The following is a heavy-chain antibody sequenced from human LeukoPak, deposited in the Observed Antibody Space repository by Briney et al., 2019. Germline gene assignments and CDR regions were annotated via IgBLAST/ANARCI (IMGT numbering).Heavy chain of an antibody. D-gene: IGHD3-3*01. Sequence: TSVKVSCKASGYTFTGYYLHWVRQAPGQGLEWMGWIIPNSGGTKYARKFQGRVTMTRDTSISTAYMELRRLTSDDTAIYYCARDWSVGILDDYWGQGTLVTVSS. V-gene: IGHV1-2*02. CDR1: GYTFTGYY. J-gene: IGHJ4*02. CDR3: ARDWSVGILDDY. CDR2: IIPNSGGT.